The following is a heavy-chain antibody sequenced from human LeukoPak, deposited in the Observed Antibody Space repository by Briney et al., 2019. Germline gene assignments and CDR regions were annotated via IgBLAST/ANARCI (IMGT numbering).Heavy chain of an antibody. CDR2: IYYSGST. V-gene: IGHV4-39*01. CDR3: ARHGRGAVDGTTRGAFDI. Sequence: PSETLSLTCTVSGGSVSSSCYYWGRIRQPPGKGLEWIGSIYYSGSTYYNPSLKSRVTTSVDTSENQFTLKLSSVTAADTAVYYCARHGRGAVDGTTRGAFDIWGQGTMVTVSS. D-gene: IGHD6-19*01. J-gene: IGHJ3*02. CDR1: GGSVSSSCYY.